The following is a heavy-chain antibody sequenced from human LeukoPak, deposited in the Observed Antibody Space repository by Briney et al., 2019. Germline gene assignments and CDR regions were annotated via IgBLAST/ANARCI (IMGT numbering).Heavy chain of an antibody. J-gene: IGHJ5*02. D-gene: IGHD6-13*01. CDR1: GYTFTSYG. CDR2: ISAYNGNT. CDR3: ARDESSSWYSSYSWFDP. Sequence: ASVKVSCKASGYTFTSYGISWVRQAPGQGLEWMGWISAYNGNTNYAQKLQGRVTMTTDTSTSTAYMELRSLRSDDTAVYYCARDESSSWYSSYSWFDPWGQGTLVTVSS. V-gene: IGHV1-18*01.